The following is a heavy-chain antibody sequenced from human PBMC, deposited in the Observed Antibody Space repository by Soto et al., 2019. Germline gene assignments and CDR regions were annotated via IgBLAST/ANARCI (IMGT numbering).Heavy chain of an antibody. CDR1: GMTFRYYW. CDR3: ARDSRRVAATSDLDY. Sequence: PGGSLRLSCIPSGMTFRYYWMSWVRQAPGKGLEWVANIKEDGSETHYVDSVKGRFTISRDNAKNSLYLQMNGLRAEDTALYYFARDSRRVAATSDLDYWGLGTLVTVSS. D-gene: IGHD1-26*01. CDR2: IKEDGSET. J-gene: IGHJ4*02. V-gene: IGHV3-7*01.